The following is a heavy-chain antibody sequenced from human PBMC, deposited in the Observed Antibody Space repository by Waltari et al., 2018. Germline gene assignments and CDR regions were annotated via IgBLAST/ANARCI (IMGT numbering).Heavy chain of an antibody. J-gene: IGHJ6*02. V-gene: IGHV1-69*01. CDR1: GGTFSSYA. CDR3: ASRIPAAIGKLGYYYYYGRDV. Sequence: QVQLVQSGAEVQKPGSSVKVSCKASGGTFSSYAISWVRQAPGQGLEWMGGIIPIFVTANDAQKCQGRVTITADESTSTADMELSSLRSEDTDVYYCASRIPAAIGKLGYYYYYGRDVWGQGTTVTVAS. D-gene: IGHD2-2*02. CDR2: IIPIFVTA.